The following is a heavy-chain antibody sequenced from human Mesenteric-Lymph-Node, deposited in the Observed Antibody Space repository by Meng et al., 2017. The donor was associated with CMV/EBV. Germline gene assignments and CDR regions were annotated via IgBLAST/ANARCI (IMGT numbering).Heavy chain of an antibody. Sequence: SETLSLTCAVYGGSFSGYYWSWIRQPPGKGLEWIGEINHSGSTNYNPSLKSRVTISVDTSKNQFSLKLSSVTAADTAVYYCARGRTAAAYWGQGTLVTVSS. CDR3: ARGRTAAAY. CDR1: GGSFSGYY. D-gene: IGHD2-2*01. CDR2: INHSGST. V-gene: IGHV4-34*01. J-gene: IGHJ4*02.